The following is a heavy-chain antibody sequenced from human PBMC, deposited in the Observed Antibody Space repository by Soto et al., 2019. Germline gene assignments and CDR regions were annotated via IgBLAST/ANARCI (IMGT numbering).Heavy chain of an antibody. CDR2: ISNSGSDI. J-gene: IGHJ4*02. D-gene: IGHD2-8*01. CDR3: ANDITYCSNGVCYFSEHGIY. V-gene: IGHV3-11*01. CDR1: GFTFGDYY. Sequence: GGSLRLSCEASGFTFGDYYMNWIRQAPGKGLEWVSYISNSGSDIDYADSVQGRFTISRDNAKNSLYLQMNSLRAEDTAVYYCANDITYCSNGVCYFSEHGIYWGQGTLVTVSS.